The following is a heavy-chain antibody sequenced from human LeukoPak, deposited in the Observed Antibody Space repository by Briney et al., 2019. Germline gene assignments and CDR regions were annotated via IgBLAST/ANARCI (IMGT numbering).Heavy chain of an antibody. CDR3: ARKYSQGYYYYMDV. CDR2: LNHSGST. CDR1: GGSFSGYY. V-gene: IGHV4-34*01. J-gene: IGHJ6*03. Sequence: SETLSLTCAVYGGSFSGYYWSWIRQPPGKGLEWIGELNHSGSTNYNPSLKSRVTISVDTSKNQFSLKLSSVTAADTAVYYCARKYSQGYYYYMDVWGKGTTVTVSS. D-gene: IGHD2-15*01.